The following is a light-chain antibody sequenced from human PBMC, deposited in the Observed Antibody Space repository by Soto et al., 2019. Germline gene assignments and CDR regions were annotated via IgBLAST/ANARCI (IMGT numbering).Light chain of an antibody. Sequence: ENVLTQSPGTLSLSPGERATLSCRASQTIGNNYLAWYQQKPGQPPRVLIYGASIRVAGIPDRFIGSGSGTDFTLTISRLEPEDFAMYFCQQYGSPRLAFGGGTTVEIK. V-gene: IGKV3-20*01. CDR1: QTIGNNY. CDR3: QQYGSPRLA. J-gene: IGKJ4*01. CDR2: GAS.